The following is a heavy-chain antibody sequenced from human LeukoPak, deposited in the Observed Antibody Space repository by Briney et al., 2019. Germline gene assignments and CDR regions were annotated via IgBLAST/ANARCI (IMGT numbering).Heavy chain of an antibody. CDR2: INPSGNT. CDR1: GGSFSGYY. V-gene: IGHV4-34*01. D-gene: IGHD5-24*01. CDR3: ARRRDGHINPFDY. J-gene: IGHJ4*02. Sequence: PSETLSLTCAVYGGSFSGYYWNWIRESPGKGLEWIGEINPSGNTNYNPSLKSRATISVDTSKNQFPLKLTSAAAADTTVYYCARRRDGHINPFDYWGQGTLVTVSS.